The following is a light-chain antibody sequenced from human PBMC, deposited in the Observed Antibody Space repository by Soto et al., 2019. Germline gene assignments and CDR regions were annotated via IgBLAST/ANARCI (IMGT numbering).Light chain of an antibody. CDR2: EVS. V-gene: IGLV2-14*01. CDR3: SSYTSSSTLDVV. Sequence: QSVLTQPASVSGSPGQSITISCTGASRDVGGYNYVSWYQQHPGKAPKLMIYEVSNRPSGVSNRFSGSKSGNTASLTISGLQAEEEADYYCSSYTSSSTLDVVFGGGTKVTVL. J-gene: IGLJ2*01. CDR1: SRDVGGYNY.